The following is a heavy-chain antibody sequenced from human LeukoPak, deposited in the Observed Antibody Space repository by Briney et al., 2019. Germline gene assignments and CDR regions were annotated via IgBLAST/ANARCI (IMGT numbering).Heavy chain of an antibody. D-gene: IGHD4-17*01. CDR3: ARARTPLTTVTTSFDY. CDR1: GGSISSYY. J-gene: IGHJ4*02. CDR2: IYYSGST. Sequence: ASETLSLTCTVSGGSISSYYWSWIRQPPGKGLEWIGYIYYSGSTNYNPSLKSRVTMSVDTSKNQFSLKLSSVTAADTAVYYCARARTPLTTVTTSFDYWGQGTLVTVSS. V-gene: IGHV4-59*12.